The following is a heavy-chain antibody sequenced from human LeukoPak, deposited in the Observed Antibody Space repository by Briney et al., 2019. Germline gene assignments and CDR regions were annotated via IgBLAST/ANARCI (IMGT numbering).Heavy chain of an antibody. D-gene: IGHD3-10*01. CDR1: GFTFSSYA. CDR3: AKGGMVRGVQRFDP. Sequence: RGSLRPSCAASGFTFSSYAMSWVRQAPGKGLEWVSAISGSGGSTYYADSVKGRFTISRDNSKNTLYLQMNSLRAEDTAVYYCAKGGMVRGVQRFDPWGQGTLVTVSS. J-gene: IGHJ5*02. V-gene: IGHV3-23*01. CDR2: ISGSGGST.